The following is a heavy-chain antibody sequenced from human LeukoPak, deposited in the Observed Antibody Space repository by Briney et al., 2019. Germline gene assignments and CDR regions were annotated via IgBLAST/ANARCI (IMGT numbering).Heavy chain of an antibody. CDR2: IYTTGST. V-gene: IGHV4-4*07. CDR3: VGDWGSYPFTFDY. D-gene: IGHD1-26*01. CDR1: GGSISSYY. Sequence: PSETLSLTCTVSGGSISSYYWSWIRQPAGMGLEWIGRIYTTGSTNYNPSLKSRVTMSVDTSKNQFSLRLSSVTAADTAFYYCVGDWGSYPFTFDYWGQGTLVTVSS. J-gene: IGHJ4*02.